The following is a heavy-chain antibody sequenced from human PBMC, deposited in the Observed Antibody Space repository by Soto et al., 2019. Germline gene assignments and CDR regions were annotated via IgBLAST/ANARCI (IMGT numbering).Heavy chain of an antibody. CDR2: IYPGDSDT. CDR3: ARHGAVTTAPWGYYYYGMDV. Sequence: GESLKISCKGSGYSFTSYWIGWVRQMPGKGLEWMGIIYPGDSDTRYSPSFQGQVTISADKSISTAYLQWSSLKASDTAMYYCARHGAVTTAPWGYYYYGMDVWGQGTTVTVSS. J-gene: IGHJ6*02. D-gene: IGHD4-4*01. CDR1: GYSFTSYW. V-gene: IGHV5-51*01.